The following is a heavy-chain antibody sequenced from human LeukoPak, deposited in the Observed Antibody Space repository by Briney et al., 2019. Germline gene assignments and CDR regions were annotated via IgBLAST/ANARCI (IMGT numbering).Heavy chain of an antibody. CDR2: ISGGGGST. D-gene: IGHD3/OR15-3a*01. CDR1: GFTFSSYA. Sequence: GGSLRLSFAASGFTFSSYAMSWVRQAPGKGLEWVSAISGGGGSTYYADSVKGRFAISRDNAKNSLYLQMNSLRAEDTAVYYCARRRDFIDYWGQGTLVTVSS. J-gene: IGHJ4*02. V-gene: IGHV3-23*01. CDR3: ARRRDFIDY.